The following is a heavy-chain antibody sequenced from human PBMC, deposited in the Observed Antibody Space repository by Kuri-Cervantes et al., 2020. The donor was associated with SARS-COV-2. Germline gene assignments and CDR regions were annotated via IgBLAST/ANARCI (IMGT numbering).Heavy chain of an antibody. CDR2: INHSGST. Sequence: GSLRLSCAVYGGSFSGYYWSWIRQPPGKGLEWIGEINHSGSTNYNPSLKSRVTISVDTSKNQFSLKLSSVTAADTAVYYCARHLSGSYWFDPWGQGTLVTVSS. V-gene: IGHV4-34*01. D-gene: IGHD1-26*01. CDR1: GGSFSGYY. J-gene: IGHJ5*02. CDR3: ARHLSGSYWFDP.